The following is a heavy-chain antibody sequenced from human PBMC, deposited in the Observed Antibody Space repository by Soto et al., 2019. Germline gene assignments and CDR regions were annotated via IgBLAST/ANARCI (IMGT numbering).Heavy chain of an antibody. Sequence: SETLSLTCTVSGDSVSSSNYYWGWIRQPPGKGLEWIGSVYYSGSTYYNPSLKSRVTMSVDTSKNQFSLKLSSVTAADAAVYYCARHPTFSGWEYYFVYWGQGTPVTVSS. D-gene: IGHD6-19*01. V-gene: IGHV4-39*01. CDR1: GDSVSSSNYY. CDR2: VYYSGST. CDR3: ARHPTFSGWEYYFVY. J-gene: IGHJ4*02.